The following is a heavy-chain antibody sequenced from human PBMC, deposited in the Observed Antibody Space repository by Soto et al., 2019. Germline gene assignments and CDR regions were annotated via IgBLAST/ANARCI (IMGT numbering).Heavy chain of an antibody. CDR2: INPGYPAGRST. J-gene: IGHJ6*02. CDR1: VYTLTTFF. V-gene: IGHV1-46*01. Sequence: XSVKVSGKASVYTLTTFFIHWVRQAPGQGLEWMGVINPGYPAGRSTTYAQKFQGRVTMTTDTSTSTVYMELSRLRSEETAGYYCAREAIVAGTTTGMDCWGQGNTVTVSS. D-gene: IGHD1-7*01. CDR3: AREAIVAGTTTGMDC.